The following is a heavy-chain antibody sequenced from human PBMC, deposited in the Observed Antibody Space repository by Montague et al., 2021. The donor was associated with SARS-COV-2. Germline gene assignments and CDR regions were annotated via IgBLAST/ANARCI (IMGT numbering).Heavy chain of an antibody. J-gene: IGHJ6*02. D-gene: IGHD3-16*02. CDR2: ISYDGSNK. Sequence: SLRLSCAASGFTFSSYAMHWVRQAPGKGLEWVAVISYDGSNKYYADSVKGRFTISRDNSKNTPYLQMNSLRAEDTAVYYCARDRGMITFGGVSVIDGMDVWGQGTTVTVSS. V-gene: IGHV3-30-3*01. CDR3: ARDRGMITFGGVSVIDGMDV. CDR1: GFTFSSYA.